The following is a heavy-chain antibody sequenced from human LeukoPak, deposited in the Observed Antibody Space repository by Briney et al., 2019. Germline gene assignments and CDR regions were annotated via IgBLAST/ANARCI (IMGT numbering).Heavy chain of an antibody. J-gene: IGHJ4*02. D-gene: IGHD2-15*01. CDR3: ARDRGFCSGGSCFPNFDF. CDR2: ISSSGSTI. CDR1: GFTFSDYY. V-gene: IGHV3-11*01. Sequence: GGSLRLSCAASGFTFSDYYMSWIRQAPGKGLEWVSYISSSGSTIYYADSEKGRFTISRDNAKNSLFLQMNSLRAEDTAVYYCARDRGFCSGGSCFPNFDFWGQGTLVTVSS.